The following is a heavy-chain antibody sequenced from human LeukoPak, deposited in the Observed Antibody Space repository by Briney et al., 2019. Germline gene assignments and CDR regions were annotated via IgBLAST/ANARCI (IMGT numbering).Heavy chain of an antibody. D-gene: IGHD1-26*01. CDR3: ASESGALVY. V-gene: IGHV4-30-4*08. Sequence: SETLSFTCTVSGGSISSGAYYWSWIRQPPGKGLEWIGYIYYSGSTYSNPALKSRVTISVGTSKSQFSLELSSVSAAVTAVYYCASESGALVYWGQGTLVTVSS. CDR1: GGSISSGAYY. CDR2: IYYSGST. J-gene: IGHJ4*02.